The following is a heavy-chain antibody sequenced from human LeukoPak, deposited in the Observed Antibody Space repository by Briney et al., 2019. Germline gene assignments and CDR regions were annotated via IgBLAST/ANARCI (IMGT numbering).Heavy chain of an antibody. Sequence: SQTLSLTCTVSGGSISSGGYYWSWIRQPPGKGLEWIGYIYYSGSTYYNPSLKSRVTISVDTSKNQFSLKLSSVTAADTAVYYCARPGGDGYNYGGFNNWFDPWGQGTLVTVSS. CDR2: IYYSGST. D-gene: IGHD5-24*01. CDR3: ARPGGDGYNYGGFNNWFDP. CDR1: GGSISSGGYY. V-gene: IGHV4-30-4*01. J-gene: IGHJ5*02.